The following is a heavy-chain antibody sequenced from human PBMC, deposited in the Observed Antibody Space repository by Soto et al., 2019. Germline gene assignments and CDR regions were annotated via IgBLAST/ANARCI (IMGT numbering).Heavy chain of an antibody. J-gene: IGHJ6*02. CDR2: ISAYNGNT. Sequence: QVQLVQSGAEVKKPGASVKVSCKASGYTFTSYGISWVRQAPGQGLEWMGWISAYNGNTNYAQKLQGRVTMTTDTTTSPAYMELRSLRSDDTAVYYCARDGALGENYCYYGVDVWGQGTTVTVSS. CDR1: GYTFTSYG. D-gene: IGHD3-16*01. CDR3: ARDGALGENYCYYGVDV. V-gene: IGHV1-18*01.